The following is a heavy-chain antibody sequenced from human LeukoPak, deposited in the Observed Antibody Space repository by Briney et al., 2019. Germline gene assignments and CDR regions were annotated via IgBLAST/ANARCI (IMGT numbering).Heavy chain of an antibody. CDR2: ISSSSSYI. D-gene: IGHD3-22*01. Sequence: GGSLRLSCAASGFTFSSYSMNWVRQAPGKGLEWVSSISSSSSYIYYADSVKGRFTISRDNAKNSLYLQMNSLRAEDTAVYYCARDLVRYYDSSGANDYWGQGTLVTVSS. CDR3: ARDLVRYYDSSGANDY. V-gene: IGHV3-21*01. J-gene: IGHJ4*02. CDR1: GFTFSSYS.